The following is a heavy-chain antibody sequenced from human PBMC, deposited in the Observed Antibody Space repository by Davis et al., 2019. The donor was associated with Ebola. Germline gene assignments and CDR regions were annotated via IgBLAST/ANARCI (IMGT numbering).Heavy chain of an antibody. CDR3: ARQGTTSWDS. D-gene: IGHD2-2*01. CDR2: IFPGDSDT. CDR1: GYTFNRYW. Sequence: GESLKISCKASGYTFNRYWIVWVRQMPGKGLECMGIIFPGDSDTRYSPSFQGQVTISADKSISTAYLHWNSLKASDTATYYCARQGTTSWDSWGQGTLVTVSS. V-gene: IGHV5-51*01. J-gene: IGHJ4*02.